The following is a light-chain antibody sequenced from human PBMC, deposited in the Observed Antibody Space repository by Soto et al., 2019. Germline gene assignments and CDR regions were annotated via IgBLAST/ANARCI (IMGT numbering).Light chain of an antibody. CDR1: SSDVGGYNY. CDR2: EVS. CDR3: SSYTSSSPHV. V-gene: IGLV2-14*01. Sequence: QSVLTQPASGSGSPGQSITISCSGTSSDVGGYNYVSWYQQHPGKAPKLMIYEVSNRPSGVSNRFSGSKSGNTASLTISGLQAQDDADYYCSSYTSSSPHVLGTGTKVTVL. J-gene: IGLJ1*01.